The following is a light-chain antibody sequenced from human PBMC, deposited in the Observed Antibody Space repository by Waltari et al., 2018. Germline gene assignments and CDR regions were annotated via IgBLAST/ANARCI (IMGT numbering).Light chain of an antibody. CDR1: QDIGDS. V-gene: IGKV1-33*01. CDR2: DGS. CDR3: QQHDNFPFT. Sequence: DIQLTQSPPSLSASCGDRVTITCHASQDIGDSLNLYQQPPGTAPKVLIYDGSNLEAGVPSRFSGSRSGTDFTLTISSLQPDDIATYFCQQHDNFPFTFGPGTKVEIK. J-gene: IGKJ3*01.